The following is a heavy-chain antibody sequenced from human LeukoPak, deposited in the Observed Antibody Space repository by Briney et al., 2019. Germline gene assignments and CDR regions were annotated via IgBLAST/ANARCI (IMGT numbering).Heavy chain of an antibody. J-gene: IGHJ2*01. CDR3: AKTVAGYWYFDL. CDR2: IYYSGST. V-gene: IGHV4-59*08. D-gene: IGHD6-19*01. Sequence: SETLSLTCTVSGGSISHYLWSWIRQPPGKALEWIGYIYYSGSTNYNPSLKSRVTISVDTSKNQFSLKLSSVTAADTAVYYCAKTVAGYWYFDLWGRGTLVTVSS. CDR1: GGSISHYL.